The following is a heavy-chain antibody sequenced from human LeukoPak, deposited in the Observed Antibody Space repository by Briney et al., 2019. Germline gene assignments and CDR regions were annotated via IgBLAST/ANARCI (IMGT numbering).Heavy chain of an antibody. D-gene: IGHD3-22*01. Sequence: ASVKVSCKASGYTFTSYGISWVRQAPGQGLEWIGWISAYNGNTNYAQKLQGRVTMTTDTSTSTAYMELRSLRSDDTAVYYCARAMIVVVMADAFDIWGQGTMVTVSS. CDR3: ARAMIVVVMADAFDI. CDR1: GYTFTSYG. CDR2: ISAYNGNT. V-gene: IGHV1-18*01. J-gene: IGHJ3*02.